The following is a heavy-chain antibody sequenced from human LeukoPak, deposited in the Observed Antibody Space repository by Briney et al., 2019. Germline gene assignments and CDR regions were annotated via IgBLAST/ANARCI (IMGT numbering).Heavy chain of an antibody. CDR3: ARAVVASVVPYY. D-gene: IGHD2-2*01. Sequence: GGSLRLSCAASGFTFSHAWMSWVRQAPGKGLEWVSFIRYDGSNKYYADSVKGRFTISRDNSKNTVYLQMNSLRAEDTAVYYCARAVVASVVPYYWGQGTLVIVSS. V-gene: IGHV3-30*02. CDR1: GFTFSHAW. CDR2: IRYDGSNK. J-gene: IGHJ4*02.